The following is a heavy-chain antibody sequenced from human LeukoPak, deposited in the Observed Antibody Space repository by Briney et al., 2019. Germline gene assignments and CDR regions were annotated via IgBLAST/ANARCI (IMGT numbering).Heavy chain of an antibody. CDR1: GGSISSYY. J-gene: IGHJ4*02. Sequence: SETLSLTCTVSGGSISSYYWSWIRQPPGKGLEWIGYIYYSGSTNYNPSLKSRVTISVDTSKNQFSLKLSSVTAADTAVYYCAREGRGMATIIDYWGQGTLVTVSS. CDR3: AREGRGMATIIDY. D-gene: IGHD5-24*01. V-gene: IGHV4-59*01. CDR2: IYYSGST.